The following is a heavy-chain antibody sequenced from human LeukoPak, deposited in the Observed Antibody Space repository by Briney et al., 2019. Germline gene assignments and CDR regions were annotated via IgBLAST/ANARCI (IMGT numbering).Heavy chain of an antibody. CDR1: GGTFSSYA. J-gene: IGHJ4*02. Sequence: ASVKVSCKASGGTFSSYAISWVRQAPGQGLEWMGWINPNSGGTNYAQKFQGRVTMTRDTSISTAYMELSRLRSDDTAVYYCARARGYSSSSLPWDYWGQGTLVTVSS. D-gene: IGHD6-6*01. V-gene: IGHV1-2*02. CDR3: ARARGYSSSSLPWDY. CDR2: INPNSGGT.